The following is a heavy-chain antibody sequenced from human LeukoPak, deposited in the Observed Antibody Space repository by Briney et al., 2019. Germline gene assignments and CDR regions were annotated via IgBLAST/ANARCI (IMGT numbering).Heavy chain of an antibody. CDR3: ARKSASSGYYQFDY. CDR1: GGSISSYY. CDR2: IYYSGST. D-gene: IGHD3-22*01. J-gene: IGHJ4*02. Sequence: SETLSLTCTVSGGSISSYYLSWIRQPPGKGLEWIGYIYYSGSTNYNPSLKSRVTISVDTSKNQFSLKLSSVTAADTAVYYRARKSASSGYYQFDYWGQGTLVTVSS. V-gene: IGHV4-59*01.